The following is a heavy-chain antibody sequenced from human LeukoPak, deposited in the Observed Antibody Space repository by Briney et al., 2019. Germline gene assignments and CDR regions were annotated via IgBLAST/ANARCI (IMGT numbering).Heavy chain of an antibody. Sequence: GGSLRLSCSASGFTFNTYAMSWVRQAPGKGLESLSYADSVKGRFTISRDNAKNSLYLQMNSLRAEDTAVYYCTRDPRRLDYWGQGTLVTVSS. V-gene: IGHV3-48*04. CDR3: TRDPRRLDY. J-gene: IGHJ4*02. CDR1: GFTFNTYA.